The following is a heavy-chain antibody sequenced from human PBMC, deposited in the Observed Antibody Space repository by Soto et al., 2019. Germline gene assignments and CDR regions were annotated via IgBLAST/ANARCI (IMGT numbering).Heavy chain of an antibody. CDR1: GFTFNSYW. D-gene: IGHD5-12*01. CDR2: INGDGSSA. V-gene: IGHV3-74*01. Sequence: PGGSLRLSCAASGFTFNSYWMHWVRQAPGKGLVWVSRINGDGSSADYADSVKGRFTVSRDNAKNTQYLQMNSLRAEDTAVYFCTRDERWLQRHDPFEMWGQGTVVTVSS. CDR3: TRDERWLQRHDPFEM. J-gene: IGHJ3*02.